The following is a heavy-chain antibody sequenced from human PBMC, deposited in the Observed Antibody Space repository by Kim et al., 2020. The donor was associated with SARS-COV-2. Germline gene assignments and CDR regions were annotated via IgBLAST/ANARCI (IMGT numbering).Heavy chain of an antibody. CDR1: GFTFSDYS. CDR3: ARDGSRSGWYTELDY. J-gene: IGHJ4*01. D-gene: IGHD6-19*01. V-gene: IGHV3-21*01. CDR2: IGVNGKNI. Sequence: GGSLRLSCAASGFTFSDYSMNWVRQAPGKGLEWISSIGVNGKNIYYADSVKGRFTVSRDNANNSLFYLQANSLRAEDAAYYYSARDGSRSGWYTELDYWG.